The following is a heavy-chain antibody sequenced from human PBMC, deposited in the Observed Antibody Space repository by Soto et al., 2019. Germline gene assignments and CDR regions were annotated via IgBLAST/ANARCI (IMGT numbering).Heavy chain of an antibody. V-gene: IGHV3-23*01. CDR1: GFRFRNFV. Sequence: EVQLLESGGGFVQPGGSLRLSCAASGFRFRNFVVAWVRQAPGKGLDWFCSIDESGGATYYAYSVKGRFTISRDNSKHTLYLEMNSLRGDDTALYYCAKEADMAGRGLDYWGQGTLVIVSS. J-gene: IGHJ4*02. CDR2: IDESGGAT. CDR3: AKEADMAGRGLDY.